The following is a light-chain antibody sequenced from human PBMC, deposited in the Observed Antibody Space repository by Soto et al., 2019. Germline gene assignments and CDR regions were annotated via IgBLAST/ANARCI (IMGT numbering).Light chain of an antibody. V-gene: IGLV2-18*01. CDR3: SLYTSTYTLV. CDR2: EVS. Sequence: QSALTQPPSVSGSPGQSVTISCTGTSSDVGTYNRVSWYQQPPGTAPKLIIFEVSNRPSGVPDRFSGSTSGNTASLTISGPQAEDEADYYCSLYTSTYTLVFGGGTKLTVL. CDR1: SSDVGTYNR. J-gene: IGLJ2*01.